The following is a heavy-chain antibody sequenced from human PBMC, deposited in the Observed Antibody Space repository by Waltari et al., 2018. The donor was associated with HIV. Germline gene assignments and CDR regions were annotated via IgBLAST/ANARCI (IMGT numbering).Heavy chain of an antibody. V-gene: IGHV4-59*01. D-gene: IGHD6-19*01. CDR2: IYYSGST. CDR1: GGSISSYY. CDR3: ARVDRGSGWYYFDY. J-gene: IGHJ4*02. Sequence: QVQLQESGPGLVKPSETLSLTCTVSGGSISSYYWSWIRQPPGKGLEWIGYIYYSGSTNYNPSLKSRVTISVDTSKNQFSLKLSSVTAADTAVYYCARVDRGSGWYYFDYWGQGTLVTVSS.